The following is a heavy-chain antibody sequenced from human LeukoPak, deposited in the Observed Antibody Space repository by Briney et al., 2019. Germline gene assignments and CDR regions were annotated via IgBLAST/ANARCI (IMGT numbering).Heavy chain of an antibody. Sequence: GGSLRLSCAASGFTFSSYAMHWVRQAPGKGLEWVAVISYDGSNKYYADSVKGRFTISRDNSKNTLYLQMNSLRAEDTAVYYCARDYHQVYYEGDYWGQGTLVTVSS. D-gene: IGHD3-22*01. CDR2: ISYDGSNK. CDR1: GFTFSSYA. V-gene: IGHV3-30-3*01. CDR3: ARDYHQVYYEGDY. J-gene: IGHJ4*02.